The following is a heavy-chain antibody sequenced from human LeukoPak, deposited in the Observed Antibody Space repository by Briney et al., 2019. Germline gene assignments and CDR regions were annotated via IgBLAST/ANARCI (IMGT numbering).Heavy chain of an antibody. D-gene: IGHD2-21*02. V-gene: IGHV1-69*04. CDR1: GGTFSSYA. Sequence: ASVKVSCKASGGTFSSYAISWVRQAPGQGLEWMGRIIPIPGIANYAQKFQGRVTITADKSTSTAYMELSSLRSEDTAVYYCARDKIGLDNVVVTATPNNWFDPWGQGTLVTVSS. J-gene: IGHJ5*02. CDR2: IIPIPGIA. CDR3: ARDKIGLDNVVVTATPNNWFDP.